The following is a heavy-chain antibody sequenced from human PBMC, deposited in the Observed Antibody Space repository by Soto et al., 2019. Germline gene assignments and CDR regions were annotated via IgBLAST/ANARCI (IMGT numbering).Heavy chain of an antibody. CDR3: ASQLRDYFDY. V-gene: IGHV4-59*08. D-gene: IGHD5-12*01. Sequence: SETLSLTCTVSGGSISSYYWSWIRQPPGKGLEWIGYIYYSGSTNYNPSLKSRVTISVDTSKNQFSLKLSSVTAADTAVYYCASQLRDYFDYWGQGTLVTVSS. CDR1: GGSISSYY. J-gene: IGHJ4*02. CDR2: IYYSGST.